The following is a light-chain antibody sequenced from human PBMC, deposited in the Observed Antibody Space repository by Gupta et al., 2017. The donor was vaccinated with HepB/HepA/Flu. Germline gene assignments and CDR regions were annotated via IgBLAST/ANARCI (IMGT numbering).Light chain of an antibody. CDR3: QQYNSLWT. Sequence: DIQMTQSPATLSASVGDRVTITCRASQSISTWVAWYQHKPGKAPKVLIYTASSLESGVPSRFGGGGSGTEFTLTISSLQPDDSATYYCQQYNSLWTFGQGTKVEIK. J-gene: IGKJ1*01. V-gene: IGKV1-5*03. CDR1: QSISTW. CDR2: TAS.